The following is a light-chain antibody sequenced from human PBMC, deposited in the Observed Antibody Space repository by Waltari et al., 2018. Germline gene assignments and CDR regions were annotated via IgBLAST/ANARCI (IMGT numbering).Light chain of an antibody. CDR1: QTILRSPTYGNA. CDR2: WAA. Sequence: DIVMTQSPDFLPVSLGERATIACRSSQTILRSPTYGNAFACFQQRPGPPPKLPIYWAASRDPGVPARFRGSGSGTDFTLTISSLQAEDVAVYYCQQYYSLPYTFGPGTRLEIK. V-gene: IGKV4-1*01. J-gene: IGKJ2*01. CDR3: QQYYSLPYT.